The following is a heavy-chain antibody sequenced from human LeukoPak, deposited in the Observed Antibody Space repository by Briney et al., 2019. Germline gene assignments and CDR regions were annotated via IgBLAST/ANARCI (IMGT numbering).Heavy chain of an antibody. J-gene: IGHJ4*02. Sequence: GASVKVSCKASGYTFTSYYMHWVRQAPGQGLEWMGIINPSGGSTSYAQKFQGRVTMTRDMSTSTVYMELSSLRSEDTAVYYCAREGTYYYDSSGYYYFDYWGQGTLVTVSS. CDR1: GYTFTSYY. CDR3: AREGTYYYDSSGYYYFDY. D-gene: IGHD3-22*01. CDR2: INPSGGST. V-gene: IGHV1-46*01.